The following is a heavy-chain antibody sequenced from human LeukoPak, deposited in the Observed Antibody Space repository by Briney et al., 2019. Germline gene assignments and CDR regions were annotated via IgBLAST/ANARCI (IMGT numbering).Heavy chain of an antibody. CDR2: IYYSGST. J-gene: IGHJ6*02. V-gene: IGHV4-59*01. CDR3: ARSGRVVVTRGLMDV. Sequence: SETLSLTCTVSGGSISSYYWSWIRQPPGKGLEWIGYIYYSGSTNYNPSLKSRVTIPVDTSKNQFSLKLSSVTAADTAVYYCARSGRVVVTRGLMDVWGQGTTVTVSS. D-gene: IGHD2-21*02. CDR1: GGSISSYY.